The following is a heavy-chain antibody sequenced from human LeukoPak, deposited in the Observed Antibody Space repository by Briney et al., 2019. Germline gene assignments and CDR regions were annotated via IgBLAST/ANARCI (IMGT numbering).Heavy chain of an antibody. CDR2: INHSGST. V-gene: IGHV4-39*07. CDR1: GGSISSGGYY. Sequence: SETLSLTCTVSGGSISSGGYYWSWIRQPPGKGLEWIGEINHSGSTNYNPSLKSRVTISVDTSKNQFSLKLSSVTAADTAVYYCARIDIVVVPAASARSGWFDPWGQGTLVTVSS. J-gene: IGHJ5*02. CDR3: ARIDIVVVPAASARSGWFDP. D-gene: IGHD2-2*01.